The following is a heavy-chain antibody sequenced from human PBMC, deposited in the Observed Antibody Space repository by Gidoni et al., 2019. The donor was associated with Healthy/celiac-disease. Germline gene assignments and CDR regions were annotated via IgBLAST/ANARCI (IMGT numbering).Heavy chain of an antibody. CDR1: GFTFSSYA. V-gene: IGHV3-23*01. J-gene: IGHJ4*02. CDR2: ISGSGGST. CDR3: AKDSTVDYVWGSYRFYFDY. D-gene: IGHD3-16*02. Sequence: EVQLLESGGGLVQPGGSLRLSCAASGFTFSSYAMSWVRQAPGKGLEWVSAISGSGGSTYYADSVKGRFTISRDNSKNTLYLQMNSLRAEDTAVYYCAKDSTVDYVWGSYRFYFDYWGQGTLVTVSS.